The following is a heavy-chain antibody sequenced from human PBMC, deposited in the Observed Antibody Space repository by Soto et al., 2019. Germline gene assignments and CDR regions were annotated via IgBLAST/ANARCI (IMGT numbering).Heavy chain of an antibody. Sequence: ASVKVSCKASGYTFSSYGISWVRQAPGQGLEWMGWISADNGNTNYAHKLQGRVAMTTDTSTSTAYVELRSLRSDDTAVYYCARDFVRGRVPFDHWGQGTLVTVSS. CDR2: ISADNGNT. CDR1: GYTFSSYG. J-gene: IGHJ4*02. V-gene: IGHV1-18*01. CDR3: ARDFVRGRVPFDH. D-gene: IGHD3-10*02.